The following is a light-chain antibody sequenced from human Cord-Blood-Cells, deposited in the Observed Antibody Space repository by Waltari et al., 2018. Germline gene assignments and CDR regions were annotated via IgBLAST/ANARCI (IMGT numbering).Light chain of an antibody. CDR2: DVS. CDR3: SSYTSSSPYV. Sequence: QSALTQPASVSGSPAQSITISCTGTRSDVGGYNYVSWYQQHPGKAPKLMIYDVSNRPSGVSNRFSGSKSGNTASLTISGLQAEDEADYYCSSYTSSSPYVFGTGTKVTVL. J-gene: IGLJ1*01. V-gene: IGLV2-14*01. CDR1: RSDVGGYNY.